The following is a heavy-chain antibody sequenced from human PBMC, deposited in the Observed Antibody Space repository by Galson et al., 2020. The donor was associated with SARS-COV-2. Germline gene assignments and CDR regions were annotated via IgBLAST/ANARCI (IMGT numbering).Heavy chain of an antibody. CDR1: GFTFSSYA. CDR2: ITGSGRPI. Sequence: GESLKISCAASGFTFSSYAMSWVRQAPGKGLEWVADITGSGRPIKYADSVKGRFTISRDNSKNMLWLQMNSLGVEETAVYYCAKDQIIGDGRLCLDYWGQGALVTVSS. J-gene: IGHJ4*02. CDR3: AKDQIIGDGRLCLDY. V-gene: IGHV3-23*01. D-gene: IGHD3-3*01.